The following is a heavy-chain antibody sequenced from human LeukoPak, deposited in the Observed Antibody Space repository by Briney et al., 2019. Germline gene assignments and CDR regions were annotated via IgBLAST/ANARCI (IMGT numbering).Heavy chain of an antibody. CDR2: IIGSSGST. D-gene: IGHD5-12*01. CDR1: GFTFSDYY. V-gene: IGHV3-23*01. Sequence: GGSLRLSCAASGFTFSDYYISWIGQAPGKGLGGVSLIIGSSGSTFYADSVEGRFTISRDKSKNTLYLQLNSLRAEDTAVYYCAKGAYDYIEIAYFDYWGQGSLVTVSS. J-gene: IGHJ4*02. CDR3: AKGAYDYIEIAYFDY.